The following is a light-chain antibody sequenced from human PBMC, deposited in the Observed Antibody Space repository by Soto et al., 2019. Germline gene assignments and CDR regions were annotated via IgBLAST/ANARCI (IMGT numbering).Light chain of an antibody. J-gene: IGKJ5*01. V-gene: IGKV3-15*01. CDR1: QSVSTK. CDR3: QQYNNWPFS. Sequence: EILITQSPATLSVSPCETATLSCRASQSVSTKLAWYQQKPGQSPRLLIYDVSTRATGVPARFSGTGSETDFTLTISGLQSEDSAVYFWQQYNNWPFSFGQGTRLEIK. CDR2: DVS.